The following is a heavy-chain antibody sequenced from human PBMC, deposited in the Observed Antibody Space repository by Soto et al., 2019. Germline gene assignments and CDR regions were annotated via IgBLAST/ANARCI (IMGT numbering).Heavy chain of an antibody. CDR2: FDPEDGET. CDR3: ATDFSAIAAAGVFDY. CDR1: GYTLTELS. V-gene: IGHV1-24*01. Sequence: VASVKVSCKVSGYTLTELSMHWVRQAPGKGLEWMGGFDPEDGETIYAQKFQGRVTMTEDTSTDTAYMELSSLRSEDTAVYYCATDFSAIAAAGVFDYWGQGTLVTVSS. D-gene: IGHD6-13*01. J-gene: IGHJ4*02.